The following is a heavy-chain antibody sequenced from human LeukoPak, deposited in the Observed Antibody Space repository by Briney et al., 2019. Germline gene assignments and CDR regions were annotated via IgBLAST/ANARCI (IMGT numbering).Heavy chain of an antibody. CDR1: GGSFSGYY. CDR3: ARTGSFGVVIMGAFDI. Sequence: PSETLSLTCAVYGGSFSGYYWSWIRQPPGKGLEWIGEINHSGSTNYNPSLKSRVTISVDTSKNQFSLKLSSVTAADTAVYYCARTGSFGVVIMGAFDIWGKGTMVTVSS. J-gene: IGHJ3*02. CDR2: INHSGST. D-gene: IGHD3-3*01. V-gene: IGHV4-34*01.